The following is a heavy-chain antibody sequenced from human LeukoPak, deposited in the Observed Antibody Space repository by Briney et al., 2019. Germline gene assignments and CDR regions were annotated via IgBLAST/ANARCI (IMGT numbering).Heavy chain of an antibody. CDR3: ARVPGIVGATWDNWFDP. CDR1: GFTFSDYY. Sequence: GGSLRLSCAASGFTFSDYYMSWIRQAPGEGLEWVSHISSSSSTIYYADSVNGRFTISRDNAKNSLYLQMNSLSAGDTAVYYCARVPGIVGATWDNWFDPWGQGTLVTVSS. D-gene: IGHD1-26*01. V-gene: IGHV3-11*04. CDR2: ISSSSSTI. J-gene: IGHJ5*02.